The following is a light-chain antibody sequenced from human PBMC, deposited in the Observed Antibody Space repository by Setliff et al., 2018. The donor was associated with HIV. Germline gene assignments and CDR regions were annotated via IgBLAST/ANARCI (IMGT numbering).Light chain of an antibody. J-gene: IGLJ1*01. CDR1: SSDVGGYNY. V-gene: IGLV2-8*01. Sequence: QSALAQPPSASGSPGQSVAISCTGTSSDVGGYNYVSWYQLHPGKAPKLMISEVTKRPSGVPNRFSGSKSGNTASLTVSGLQAEDEADYYCSSHRDNSPFVFGTGTKGTVL. CDR3: SSHRDNSPFV. CDR2: EVT.